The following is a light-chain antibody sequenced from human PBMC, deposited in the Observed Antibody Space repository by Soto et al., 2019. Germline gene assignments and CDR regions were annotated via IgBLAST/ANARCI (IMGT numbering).Light chain of an antibody. CDR3: QQYDNKPPIT. V-gene: IGKV3-15*01. J-gene: IGKJ5*01. CDR2: ATS. Sequence: EIVMTQSPATLSVSPGERATLSCRASQSVSTNLAWYQQKPGQAPRLLIYATSTRATGIPDRFTGSGSGTEFTLTISSLQSEDFAVYHCQQYDNKPPITFGQGTRLRLN. CDR1: QSVSTN.